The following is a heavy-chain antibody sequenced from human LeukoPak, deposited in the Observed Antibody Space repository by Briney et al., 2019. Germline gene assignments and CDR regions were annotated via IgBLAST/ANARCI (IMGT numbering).Heavy chain of an antibody. V-gene: IGHV3-11*01. CDR1: GFQFSDYY. CDR2: ITTNGAST. Sequence: GGSLRLSCAASGFQFSDYYMTWIRQAPGRGLEWISYITTNGASTFYATSVKGRFTISRDNAQKSLFLQMDSLRAEDTAIYYCARVGLDNTGWHISWFDPWGQGTRVTVSS. D-gene: IGHD6-19*01. CDR3: ARVGLDNTGWHISWFDP. J-gene: IGHJ5*02.